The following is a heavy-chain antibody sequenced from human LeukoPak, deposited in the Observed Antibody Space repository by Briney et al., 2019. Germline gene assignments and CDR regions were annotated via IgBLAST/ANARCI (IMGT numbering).Heavy chain of an antibody. CDR3: AKHPVLTGSGYAFDI. CDR1: GGSISNYY. Sequence: SETLSLTCTVSGGSISNYYWSWIRQSPGKGLEWIGYIHYSGGTKYNPSLKSRVIISVDMSMNQFSLKLSSVTAADTAMYYCAKHPVLTGSGYAFDIWGQGTAVTVSS. CDR2: IHYSGGT. V-gene: IGHV4-59*08. D-gene: IGHD3-9*01. J-gene: IGHJ3*02.